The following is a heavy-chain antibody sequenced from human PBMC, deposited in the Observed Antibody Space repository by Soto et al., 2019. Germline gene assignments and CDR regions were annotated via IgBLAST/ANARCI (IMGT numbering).Heavy chain of an antibody. D-gene: IGHD2-2*02. CDR3: ATVYWISTSCYNLDI. CDR2: IYYSGNT. Sequence: SSTLALTYTVSGGSISSYYWSCILQHPGKGLEWIGYIYYSGNTIYNPSLKSRVTISVDTSKNQFSLKLSSVTAADKAVYYCATVYWISTSCYNLDIWAQGTTVTLSS. V-gene: IGHV4-59*01. CDR1: GGSISSYY. J-gene: IGHJ6*02.